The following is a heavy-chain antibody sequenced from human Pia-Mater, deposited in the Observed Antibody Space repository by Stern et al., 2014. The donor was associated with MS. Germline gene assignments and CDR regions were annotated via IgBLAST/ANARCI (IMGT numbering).Heavy chain of an antibody. CDR2: IIPIFGTA. D-gene: IGHD6-19*01. CDR1: GGTFSIYA. V-gene: IGHV1-69*06. CDR3: ARDIAVAGTWGSAFDI. Sequence: VQLEESGAEVKKPGSSVKVSCKASGGTFSIYAISWVRQAPGQGLEWMGWIIPIFGTANYAQKFQGRVTITADKSTSTAYMELSSLRSEDTAVYYCARDIAVAGTWGSAFDIWGQGTMVTVSS. J-gene: IGHJ3*02.